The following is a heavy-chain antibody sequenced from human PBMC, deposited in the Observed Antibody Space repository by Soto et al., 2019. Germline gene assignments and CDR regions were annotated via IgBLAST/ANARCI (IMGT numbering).Heavy chain of an antibody. CDR3: ARGGVTIFGVVIIPGSWFDP. CDR2: IYYSGST. CDR1: GGSISSGDYY. Sequence: SETLSLTCTVSGGSISSGDYYWSWIRQPPGKGLEWIGYIYYSGSTYYNPSLKSRVTISVDTSKNQFSLKLSSVTAADTAVYYCARGGVTIFGVVIIPGSWFDPWGQGTLVTVSS. D-gene: IGHD3-3*01. J-gene: IGHJ5*02. V-gene: IGHV4-30-4*01.